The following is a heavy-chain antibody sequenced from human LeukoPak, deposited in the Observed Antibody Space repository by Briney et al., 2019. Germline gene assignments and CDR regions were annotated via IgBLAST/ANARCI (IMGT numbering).Heavy chain of an antibody. CDR1: GFTFSSYG. V-gene: IGHV3-30*18. J-gene: IGHJ6*02. CDR3: AKGIRYCSSTSCYYVHYYYGMDV. Sequence: GGSLRLSCAASGFTFSSYGMHWVRQAPGKGLEWVAVISYDGSNKYYADSVKGRFTISRDNSKNTLYLQMNSLRAEDTAVYYCAKGIRYCSSTSCYYVHYYYGMDVWGQGTTVTVSS. D-gene: IGHD2-2*01. CDR2: ISYDGSNK.